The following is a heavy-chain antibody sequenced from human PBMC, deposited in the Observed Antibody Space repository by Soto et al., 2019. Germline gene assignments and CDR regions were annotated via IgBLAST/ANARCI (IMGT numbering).Heavy chain of an antibody. Sequence: GSLRLSCAASGFTFSSYWMSWVRQAPGKGLEWVANIKQDGSEKYYVDSVKGRFTISRDNAKNSLYLQMNSLRAEDTAVYYCATLDYGDYKFYFDYWGQGTLVTVSS. V-gene: IGHV3-7*01. CDR1: GFTFSSYW. CDR2: IKQDGSEK. J-gene: IGHJ4*02. D-gene: IGHD4-17*01. CDR3: ATLDYGDYKFYFDY.